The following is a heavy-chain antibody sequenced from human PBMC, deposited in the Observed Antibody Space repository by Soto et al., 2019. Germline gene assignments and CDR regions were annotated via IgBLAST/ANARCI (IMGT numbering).Heavy chain of an antibody. J-gene: IGHJ4*02. CDR2: ISSGGTTT. Sequence: PGGSLRLSCAASGFTFSDYYMSWIRQAPGKGLEWISYISSGGTTTYYVESVKGRFTISRDNAKSSLYLQMNSLRAEDTAVYYCARQPPSTVTTFGSWGQGTLVTVSS. V-gene: IGHV3-11*01. CDR3: ARQPPSTVTTFGS. D-gene: IGHD4-17*01. CDR1: GFTFSDYY.